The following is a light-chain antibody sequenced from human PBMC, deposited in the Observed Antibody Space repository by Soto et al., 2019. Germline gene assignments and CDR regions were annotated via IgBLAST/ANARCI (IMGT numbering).Light chain of an antibody. CDR3: RQRYNWSLS. Sequence: TVLTQSPATLSLSPGERATLSCKASQSIGNSLGWFQQKPGQAPRLLIDDAFNRATGIPARFTGSGSGSDFTLTISSLEPEDVGVYYCRQRYNWSLSFGGGTKVEIK. J-gene: IGKJ4*01. V-gene: IGKV3-11*01. CDR2: DAF. CDR1: QSIGNS.